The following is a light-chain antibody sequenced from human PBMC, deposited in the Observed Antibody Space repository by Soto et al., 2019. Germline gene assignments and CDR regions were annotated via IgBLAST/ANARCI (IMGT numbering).Light chain of an antibody. CDR3: QQYYSYPRT. Sequence: IRMTQSPSSFSASTGDRVTITCRASQGISSYLAWYQQKPGKAPKLLIYAASTLQSGVPSRFSGSGSGTDFTLTISCLQSEDFATYYCQQYYSYPRTFGPGTKVDIK. J-gene: IGKJ3*01. V-gene: IGKV1-8*01. CDR2: AAS. CDR1: QGISSY.